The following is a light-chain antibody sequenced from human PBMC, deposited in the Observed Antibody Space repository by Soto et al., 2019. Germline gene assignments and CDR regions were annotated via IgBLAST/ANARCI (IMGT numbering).Light chain of an antibody. J-gene: IGLJ3*02. V-gene: IGLV2-14*01. Sequence: QSALTQPASLFGSPGKSIAFSCTGPGRDVGKYSYVSWFQQYPGNAPKLMIYEVSNRPSGVSNRFSGSKSGNTASLTISGLQGEDEADYYCSSFTTSSTWVFGGGTKVTVL. CDR2: EVS. CDR1: GRDVGKYSY. CDR3: SSFTTSSTWV.